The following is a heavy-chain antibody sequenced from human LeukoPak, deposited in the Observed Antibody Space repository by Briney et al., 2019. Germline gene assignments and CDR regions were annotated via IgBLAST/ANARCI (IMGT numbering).Heavy chain of an antibody. V-gene: IGHV3-33*01. CDR3: AREYSSSSRSYYFDY. D-gene: IGHD6-6*01. Sequence: GGSLRLSCAASGFTFGSYGMHWVRQAPGKGLEWVAVIWYDGSNKYYADSVKGRFTISRDNSKNTLYLQMNSLRAEDTAVYYCAREYSSSSRSYYFDYWGQGTLVTVSS. CDR2: IWYDGSNK. J-gene: IGHJ4*02. CDR1: GFTFGSYG.